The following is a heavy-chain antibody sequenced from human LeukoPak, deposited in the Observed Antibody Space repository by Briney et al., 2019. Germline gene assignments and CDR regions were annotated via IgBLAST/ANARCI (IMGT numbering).Heavy chain of an antibody. V-gene: IGHV4-4*07. Sequence: SETLSLTCTVSGGFISNYYWSWIRQPAGKGLEWIGRIYTSGSTNYNSSLKSRVTMSVDTCKNQFSLKLSSVTAADTAVYYCARVRFFDSSVLTRKRSYYFDYWGQGTLVTVSS. CDR2: IYTSGST. CDR1: GGFISNYY. D-gene: IGHD3-22*01. CDR3: ARVRFFDSSVLTRKRSYYFDY. J-gene: IGHJ4*02.